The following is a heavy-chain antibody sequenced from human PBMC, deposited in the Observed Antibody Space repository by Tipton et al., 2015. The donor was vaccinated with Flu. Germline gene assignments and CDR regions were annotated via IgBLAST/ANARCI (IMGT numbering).Heavy chain of an antibody. D-gene: IGHD6-6*01. J-gene: IGHJ4*02. V-gene: IGHV4-39*07. CDR2: GDYSEST. CDR3: AREGRREQLALDY. CDR1: GDSISSSSY. Sequence: TLSLTCTVSGDSISSSSYWGWIRQPPGKGLEWIGSGDYSESTYYNPSLKSRVTISVDTSKSQFSLKLSSVTAADTAVYYCAREGRREQLALDYWGQGTLVTVSS.